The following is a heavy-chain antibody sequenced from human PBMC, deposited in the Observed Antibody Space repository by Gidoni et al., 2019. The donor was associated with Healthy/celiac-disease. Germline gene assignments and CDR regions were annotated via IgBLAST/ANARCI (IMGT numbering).Heavy chain of an antibody. CDR1: GFTFSSYA. D-gene: IGHD6-6*01. Sequence: EVQLLESGGGLVQPGGSLRLSWAALGFTFSSYAMSWVRQAPGKGLEWVSAISGSGGSTYYADSVKGRFTIARDNSKNTLYLQMNSLRAEDTAVYYCAKNTLVPTFEFDYWGQGTLVTVSS. J-gene: IGHJ4*02. V-gene: IGHV3-23*01. CDR3: AKNTLVPTFEFDY. CDR2: ISGSGGST.